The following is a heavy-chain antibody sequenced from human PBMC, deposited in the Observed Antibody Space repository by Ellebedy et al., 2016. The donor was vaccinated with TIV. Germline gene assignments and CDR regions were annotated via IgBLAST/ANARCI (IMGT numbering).Heavy chain of an antibody. D-gene: IGHD1-14*01. V-gene: IGHV5-51*01. Sequence: PGGSLRLSCKGSGYSFTSYWIGRVRQMPGKGLEWMGIIYPGDSDTRYSPSFQGQVTISADKSISTAYLQWSSLKASDTAMYYCARLRVEVANHPLVYYFDYWGQGTLVTVSS. CDR1: GYSFTSYW. CDR2: IYPGDSDT. J-gene: IGHJ4*02. CDR3: ARLRVEVANHPLVYYFDY.